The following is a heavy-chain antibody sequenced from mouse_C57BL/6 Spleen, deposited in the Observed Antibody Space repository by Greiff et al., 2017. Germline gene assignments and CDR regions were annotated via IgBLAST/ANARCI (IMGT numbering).Heavy chain of an antibody. D-gene: IGHD1-1*01. CDR3: TNRYYGSSHRDY. CDR1: GFNIKDYY. J-gene: IGHJ2*01. Sequence: VQLQQSGAELVRPGASVKLSCTASGFNIKDYYMHWVKQRPEQGLEWIGRIDPEDGDTEYAPKFQGKATMTADTSSNTASLQRSSLTSEDTAVYYCTNRYYGSSHRDYWGQGTTLTVSS. V-gene: IGHV14-1*01. CDR2: IDPEDGDT.